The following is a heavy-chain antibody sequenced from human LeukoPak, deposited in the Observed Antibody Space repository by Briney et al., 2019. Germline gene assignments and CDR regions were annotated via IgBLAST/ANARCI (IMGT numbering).Heavy chain of an antibody. D-gene: IGHD3-22*01. CDR1: GYTFTGYY. CDR2: INPNSGGT. V-gene: IGHV1-2*02. CDR3: ARVSYYYDSSGYYLFDY. Sequence: WASVKVSCKASGYTFTGYYMHWVRQAPGQGLEWMGWINPNSGGTNYAHKFQGRVTMTRDTSISTAYMELSRLRSDDTAVYYCARVSYYYDSSGYYLFDYWGQGTLVTVSS. J-gene: IGHJ4*02.